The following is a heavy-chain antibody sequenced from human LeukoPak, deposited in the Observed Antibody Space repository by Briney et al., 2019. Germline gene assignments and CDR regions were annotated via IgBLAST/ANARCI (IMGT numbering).Heavy chain of an antibody. V-gene: IGHV1-2*02. Sequence: GASVKVSCKASGYTFTGYYMHWVRQAPGQGLEGMGWINPNSGGTNYAQKFQGRVTMTRDTSISTAYMELSRLRSDDTAVYYCTVVWRDRVVPAAISFDPWGQGTLVTVSS. CDR1: GYTFTGYY. D-gene: IGHD2-2*01. CDR3: TVVWRDRVVPAAISFDP. J-gene: IGHJ5*02. CDR2: INPNSGGT.